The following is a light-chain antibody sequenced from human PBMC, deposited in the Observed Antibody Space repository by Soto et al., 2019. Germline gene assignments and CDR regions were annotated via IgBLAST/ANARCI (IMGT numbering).Light chain of an antibody. CDR3: QQRSNWLIT. Sequence: EIVLTQSPATLSLPPGERATLSCRASQSVSSYLAWYQRKPGQAPRLLIYDASNRATGIPARFSGSGSGTDFTLTISSLEPEDFAVYYCQQRSNWLITFGQGTRLEIK. CDR2: DAS. J-gene: IGKJ5*01. V-gene: IGKV3-11*01. CDR1: QSVSSY.